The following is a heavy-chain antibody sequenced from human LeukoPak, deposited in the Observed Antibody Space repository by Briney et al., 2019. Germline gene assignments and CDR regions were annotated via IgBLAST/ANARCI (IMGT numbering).Heavy chain of an antibody. CDR3: ARSVAMEGNY. Sequence: GGSLRLSCEASGFTFRSHAMSWVRQAPGKGLEWVSVISGSGDNTYYADSVKGRFTISRDNSKNTLYLQMNGLRAEDTAVYSCARSVAMEGNYWGQGTLVTVSS. CDR2: ISGSGDNT. D-gene: IGHD5-18*01. CDR1: GFTFRSHA. J-gene: IGHJ4*02. V-gene: IGHV3-23*01.